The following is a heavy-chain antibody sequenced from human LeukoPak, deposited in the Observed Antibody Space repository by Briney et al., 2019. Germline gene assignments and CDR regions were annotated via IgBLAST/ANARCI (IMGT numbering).Heavy chain of an antibody. CDR1: GASISNYY. J-gene: IGHJ4*02. CDR3: ARFGGSGDTRGYFDN. D-gene: IGHD2-15*01. CDR2: IYNGGST. V-gene: IGHV4-4*07. Sequence: SETLSLTCIVSGASISNYYWSWIRQPAGKRPEWIGRIYNGGSTNYNSSLRSRVTMSVDTSKNRFSLKLTSVTAADTAVYYCARFGGSGDTRGYFDNWGQGTLVTVSS.